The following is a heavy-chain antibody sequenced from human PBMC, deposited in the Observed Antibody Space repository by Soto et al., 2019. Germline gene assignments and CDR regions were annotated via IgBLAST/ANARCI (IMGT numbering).Heavy chain of an antibody. Sequence: GASVEVSCKASGGTFSIYTIIWVRQAPGQGLEWMGRIIPILGIANYAQKFQGRVTITADKSTSTAYMELSSLRSEDTAVYYCAMRDSTSNRDFHYYYYYYMDVWGKGTTVTVSS. J-gene: IGHJ6*03. V-gene: IGHV1-69*02. D-gene: IGHD2-2*01. CDR3: AMRDSTSNRDFHYYYYYYMDV. CDR2: IIPILGIA. CDR1: GGTFSIYT.